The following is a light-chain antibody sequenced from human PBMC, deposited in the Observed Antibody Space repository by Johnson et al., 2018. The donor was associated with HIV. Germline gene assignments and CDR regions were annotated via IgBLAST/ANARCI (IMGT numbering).Light chain of an antibody. CDR3: GTWDSSLSRS. J-gene: IGLJ1*01. CDR1: SSNIGNNY. V-gene: IGLV1-51*02. Sequence: QAVLTQPPSVSAAPGQKVTISCSGSSSNIGNNYVSWYQQLPGTAPKLLIYENNKRPSGIPDRFSGSKSGTSATLGITGLQTVDEADYYCGTWDSSLSRSFGTGAKVTVL. CDR2: ENN.